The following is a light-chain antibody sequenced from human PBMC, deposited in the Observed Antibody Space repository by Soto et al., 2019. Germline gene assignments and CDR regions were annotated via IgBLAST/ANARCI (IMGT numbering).Light chain of an antibody. Sequence: QSVLTQPASVSGSPGQSIAISCTGTSSDVGGYNYVSWYQQHPGKAPKLMIYYVSNRPSGVSNRFSGSKSGNTASLTISGLQAEDEADYYCSSYTSSSTLEVFGTGTKVTVL. J-gene: IGLJ1*01. CDR2: YVS. V-gene: IGLV2-14*01. CDR3: SSYTSSSTLEV. CDR1: SSDVGGYNY.